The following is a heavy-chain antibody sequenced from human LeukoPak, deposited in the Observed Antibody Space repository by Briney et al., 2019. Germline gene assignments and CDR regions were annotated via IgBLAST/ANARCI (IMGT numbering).Heavy chain of an antibody. V-gene: IGHV4-39*02. CDR1: GGSISGSSYY. J-gene: IGHJ6*02. Sequence: KSPETLSLTCTVSGGSISGSSYYWGWIRQPPGKGLEWIGSIYYSGSTYYNPSLKSRVTISVDTSKNQFSLKLNSVTAADTAVYYCARVKSGYYYSYYYGMDVWGQGTTVTVSS. D-gene: IGHD3-22*01. CDR2: IYYSGST. CDR3: ARVKSGYYYSYYYGMDV.